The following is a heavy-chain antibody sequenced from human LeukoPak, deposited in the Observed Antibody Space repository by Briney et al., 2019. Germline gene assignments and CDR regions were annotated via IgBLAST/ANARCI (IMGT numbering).Heavy chain of an antibody. Sequence: KTSETLSLTCTVSGGSISTSNYYWGWIRQPPGKGLEWIGSIYHSGSTYYNPSLKSRVTISVDTSKNQFSLKLSSVTAADTAVYYCARQPMIVVVDAFDIWGQGTMVTVSS. J-gene: IGHJ3*02. V-gene: IGHV4-39*07. CDR1: GGSISTSNYY. CDR3: ARQPMIVVVDAFDI. CDR2: IYHSGST. D-gene: IGHD3-22*01.